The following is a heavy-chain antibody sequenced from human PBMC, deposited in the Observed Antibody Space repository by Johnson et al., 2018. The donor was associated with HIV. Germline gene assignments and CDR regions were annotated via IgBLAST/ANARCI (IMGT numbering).Heavy chain of an antibody. Sequence: QVQLVESGGGVVQPGRSLRLSCAASGFTFTSYAMHWVRQAPGKGLEWVAVISYDGSNKYYADSVKGRFTISRDNSKNTLYLQMNSLRAEDTAVYYCAREEGVGDDYGGRVDGLDIWGQGTMVTVSS. D-gene: IGHD4-23*01. CDR3: AREEGVGDDYGGRVDGLDI. J-gene: IGHJ3*02. CDR1: GFTFTSYA. V-gene: IGHV3-30-3*01. CDR2: ISYDGSNK.